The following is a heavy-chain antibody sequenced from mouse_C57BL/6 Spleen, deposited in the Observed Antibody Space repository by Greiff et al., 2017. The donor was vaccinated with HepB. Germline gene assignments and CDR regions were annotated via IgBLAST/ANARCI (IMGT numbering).Heavy chain of an antibody. CDR2: IDPSDSYT. Sequence: VQLQQPGAELVRPGTSVKLSCKASGYTFTSYWMHWVKQRPGQGLEWIGVIDPSDSYTNYNQKFKGKATLTVDTSSSTAYMQLSSLTSEASAVYYCARRDYGSSSPWFAYWGQGTLVTVSA. V-gene: IGHV1-59*01. CDR1: GYTFTSYW. D-gene: IGHD1-1*01. CDR3: ARRDYGSSSPWFAY. J-gene: IGHJ3*01.